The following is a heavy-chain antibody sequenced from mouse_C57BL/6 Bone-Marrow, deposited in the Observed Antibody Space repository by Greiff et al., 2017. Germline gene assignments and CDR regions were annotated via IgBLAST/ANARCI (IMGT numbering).Heavy chain of an antibody. CDR1: GYTFTDYY. Sequence: VQLQQSGPELVKPGASVKISCKASGYTFTDYYMNWVKPSHGKSLEWIGDINPNNGGTSYNQKFKGKATLTVDKSSSTAYMELRSLTSEDSAVYYCASTVVADYYAMDYWGQGTSVTVSS. CDR2: INPNNGGT. V-gene: IGHV1-26*01. CDR3: ASTVVADYYAMDY. D-gene: IGHD1-1*01. J-gene: IGHJ4*01.